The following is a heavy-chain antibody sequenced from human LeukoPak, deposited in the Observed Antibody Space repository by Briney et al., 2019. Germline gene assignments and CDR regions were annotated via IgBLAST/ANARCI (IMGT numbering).Heavy chain of an antibody. V-gene: IGHV4-38-2*01. D-gene: IGHD3-22*01. J-gene: IGHJ3*02. CDR1: GYSISSGYY. CDR2: IYTSGST. Sequence: PSETLSLTCAVSGYSISSGYYWGWIRQPPGKGLEWIGRIYTSGSTNYNPALKSRVTISVDTSKNQFSLKLSSVIAADTAVYYCARGYFITMIVRDAFDIWGQGTMVIVSS. CDR3: ARGYFITMIVRDAFDI.